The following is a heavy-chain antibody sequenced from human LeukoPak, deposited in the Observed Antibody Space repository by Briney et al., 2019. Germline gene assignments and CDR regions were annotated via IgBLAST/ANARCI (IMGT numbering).Heavy chain of an antibody. V-gene: IGHV1-18*01. CDR1: GYTFTNYG. D-gene: IGHD3-10*01. Sequence: ASVKVSCKASGYTFTNYGISWVRQAPGQGLEWMGWISGFNGNTNYGQKVQDRVTMTTDTSTITAYMELRSLRSDDTAVYYCARMVRGVPYYYGMDVWGQGTTVTVSS. CDR3: ARMVRGVPYYYGMDV. J-gene: IGHJ6*02. CDR2: ISGFNGNT.